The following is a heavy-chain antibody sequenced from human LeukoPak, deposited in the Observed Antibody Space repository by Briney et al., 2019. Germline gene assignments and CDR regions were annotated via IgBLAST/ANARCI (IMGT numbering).Heavy chain of an antibody. Sequence: GGSLRLSCVASGFSFSSYWMYWVRQAPGKGLVVVYRINGDGSTTHYADSVKGRFTISRDNGKNTLYLQMNSLRAEDTAVYYCARAHHNYYGGCYDHWGRGTLVTVSS. J-gene: IGHJ4*02. CDR3: ARAHHNYYGGCYDH. CDR1: GFSFSSYW. V-gene: IGHV3-74*01. CDR2: INGDGSTT. D-gene: IGHD4-23*01.